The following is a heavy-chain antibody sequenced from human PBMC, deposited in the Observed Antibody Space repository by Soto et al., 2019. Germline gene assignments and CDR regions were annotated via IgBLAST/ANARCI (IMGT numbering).Heavy chain of an antibody. CDR3: ARAPDVEMAHNYPTPNWFDP. Sequence: QVQLVQSGAEVKKPGSSVKVSCKASGGTFSSYAISWVRQAPGQGLEWMGGIIPIFGTANYAQKFQGRVTITADESTSTAYMELSSLRSEDTAVYYCARAPDVEMAHNYPTPNWFDPWGQGTLVTVSS. J-gene: IGHJ5*02. CDR2: IIPIFGTA. CDR1: GGTFSSYA. D-gene: IGHD2-15*01. V-gene: IGHV1-69*12.